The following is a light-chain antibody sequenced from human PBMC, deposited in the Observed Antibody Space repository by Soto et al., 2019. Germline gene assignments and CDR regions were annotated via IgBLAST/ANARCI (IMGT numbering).Light chain of an antibody. CDR2: DAS. CDR1: RAIGNF. J-gene: IGKJ4*01. V-gene: IGKV1-33*01. Sequence: DIQMTQSPSSLSASVGDRVTISCQASRAIGNFLNWYRQQPGKAPDLLIYDASNLETGVPLRFSGSGSGSDFTFTISSLQAEDVATYYCQQYHSLPLTFGGGTKVEIK. CDR3: QQYHSLPLT.